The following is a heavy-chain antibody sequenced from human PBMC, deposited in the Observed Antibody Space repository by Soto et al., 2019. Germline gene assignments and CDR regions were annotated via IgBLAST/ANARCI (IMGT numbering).Heavy chain of an antibody. CDR3: ARGTDYYGSESYYFDY. CDR1: GFTFSSYE. CDR2: ISSSGSTI. V-gene: IGHV3-48*03. D-gene: IGHD3-10*01. Sequence: SLRLSCAASGFTFSSYEMNWVRQAPGKGLEWVSYISSSGSTIYYADSVKGRFTISRDNAKNSLYLQMNSLRAEDTAVYYCARGTDYYGSESYYFDYWGQGTLVTVSS. J-gene: IGHJ4*02.